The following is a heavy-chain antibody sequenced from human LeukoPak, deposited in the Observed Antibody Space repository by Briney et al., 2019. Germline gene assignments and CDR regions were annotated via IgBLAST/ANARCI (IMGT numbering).Heavy chain of an antibody. V-gene: IGHV3-23*01. D-gene: IGHD3-10*01. J-gene: IGHJ4*02. CDR2: ITESGGAT. CDR3: AKAPHSELLLIDF. Sequence: PGGSLRLSCAASGFSFSTYAMNWVRQAPGKGLDWVSAITESGGATYYPDSVKGRFTISRDNSKNTLYLQMNSLRPEDTAVYYCAKAPHSELLLIDFWGQGTLVTVSS. CDR1: GFSFSTYA.